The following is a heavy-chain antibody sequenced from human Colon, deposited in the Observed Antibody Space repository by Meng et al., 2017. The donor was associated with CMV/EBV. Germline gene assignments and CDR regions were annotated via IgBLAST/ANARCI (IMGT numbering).Heavy chain of an antibody. D-gene: IGHD3-22*01. J-gene: IGHJ4*02. Sequence: GESLKISCAASGFTFSSYAMHWVRQAPGKGLEWVAVISYDGSNKYYADSVKGRFTVSRDNSKNTLYLQMNSLRDEDTAVYYCAKPDSSGYYSTAYWGQGTLVTVSS. V-gene: IGHV3-30-3*01. CDR1: GFTFSSYA. CDR3: AKPDSSGYYSTAY. CDR2: ISYDGSNK.